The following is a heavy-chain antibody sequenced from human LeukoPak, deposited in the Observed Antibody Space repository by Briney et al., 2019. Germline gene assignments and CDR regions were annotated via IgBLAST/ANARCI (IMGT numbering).Heavy chain of an antibody. J-gene: IGHJ4*02. Sequence: GGSLRLSCAASGFTFSSYAMSWVRQAPGKGLEWVSAISGSGGSTYYADSVKGRFTISRDNSKNTLYLQVNSLRAEDTAVYYCAKDHSWDTKTDIVVVPAAILEDYWGQGTLVTVSS. V-gene: IGHV3-23*01. D-gene: IGHD2-2*02. CDR3: AKDHSWDTKTDIVVVPAAILEDY. CDR2: ISGSGGST. CDR1: GFTFSSYA.